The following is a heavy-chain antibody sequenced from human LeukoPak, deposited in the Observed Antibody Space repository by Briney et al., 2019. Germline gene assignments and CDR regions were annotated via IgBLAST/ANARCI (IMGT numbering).Heavy chain of an antibody. Sequence: PGGSLSLSCAASGFTFSTFGMHWVRHTPGKGLEWVAFIRYDGTIKYYADSVKGRFTISRDNSKNTLSLQMDSLRADDTAVYYCVKRIIVADKFDYWGQASLVTVSS. CDR1: GFTFSTFG. D-gene: IGHD5-12*01. CDR2: IRYDGTIK. CDR3: VKRIIVADKFDY. J-gene: IGHJ4*02. V-gene: IGHV3-30*02.